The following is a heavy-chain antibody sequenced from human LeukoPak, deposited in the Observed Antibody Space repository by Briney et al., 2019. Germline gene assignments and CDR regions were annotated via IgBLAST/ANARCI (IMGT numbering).Heavy chain of an antibody. CDR3: ARTPARYERGTRDLQNYYYYGMDF. Sequence: SETLSLTCTVSGGSISSSSYYWGWIRQPPGKGLEWIGSIYYSGSTYYNPSLKSRVTISVDTSKNQFSLQLSSVTPDDTAVYYCARTPARYERGTRDLQNYYYYGMDFWGQGTTVTVSS. J-gene: IGHJ6*02. V-gene: IGHV4-39*01. CDR1: GGSISSSSYY. D-gene: IGHD6-6*01. CDR2: IYYSGST.